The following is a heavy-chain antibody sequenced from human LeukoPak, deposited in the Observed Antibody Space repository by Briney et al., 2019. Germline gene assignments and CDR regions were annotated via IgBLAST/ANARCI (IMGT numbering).Heavy chain of an antibody. V-gene: IGHV1-18*01. Sequence: ASVKVSCKASGYTFTSYGISWVRQAPGQELEWMGWISAYNGNTNYAHKLQGRVTMTTDTSTSPAYMELRSLRSDDTAVYYCARAPTYYDILTGYYVGDYWGQGTLVTVSS. D-gene: IGHD3-9*01. CDR3: ARAPTYYDILTGYYVGDY. CDR2: ISAYNGNT. J-gene: IGHJ4*02. CDR1: GYTFTSYG.